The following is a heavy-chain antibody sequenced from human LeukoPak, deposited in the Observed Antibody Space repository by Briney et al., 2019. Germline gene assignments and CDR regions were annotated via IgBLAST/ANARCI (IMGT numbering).Heavy chain of an antibody. D-gene: IGHD6-19*01. J-gene: IGHJ6*03. CDR3: ATGRHTAVAMDV. CDR1: GYTLTELS. CDR2: FDPEDGET. V-gene: IGHV1-24*01. Sequence: ASVKVSCKGSGYTLTELSMHWVRQAPGKGLEWMGGFDPEDGETIYAQKFQGRVTMTEDTSTDTAYMELSSLRSEDTAVYYCATGRHTAVAMDVWGKGTTVTVSS.